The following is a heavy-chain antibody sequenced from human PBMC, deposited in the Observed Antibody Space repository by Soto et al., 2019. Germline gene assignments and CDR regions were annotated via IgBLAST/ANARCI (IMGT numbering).Heavy chain of an antibody. CDR3: ARVSRLGSESDASDI. V-gene: IGHV3-48*02. Sequence: GGSLRLSCAASGFTFSSYSMNWVRQAPGKGLEWVSYISSSSSTIYYADSVKGRFTISRDNAKNSLYLQMNSLRDEDTAVYYCARVSRLGSESDASDIWGQGTMVTVS. J-gene: IGHJ3*02. CDR1: GFTFSSYS. CDR2: ISSSSSTI. D-gene: IGHD6-25*01.